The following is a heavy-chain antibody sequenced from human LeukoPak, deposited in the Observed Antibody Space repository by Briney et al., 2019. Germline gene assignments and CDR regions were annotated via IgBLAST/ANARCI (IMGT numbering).Heavy chain of an antibody. J-gene: IGHJ5*02. D-gene: IGHD5-18*01. CDR1: GGSISSSSYY. V-gene: IGHV4-39*07. CDR3: ARDSRYSYGLA. CDR2: IYYSGGT. Sequence: SETLSLTCTVSGGSISSSSYYWGWIRQPPGKGLEWIVRIYYSGGTYYNPSLKSRVTISVDTSKNQFSLKLSSVTAADTAVYYCARDSRYSYGLAWGQGTLVTVSS.